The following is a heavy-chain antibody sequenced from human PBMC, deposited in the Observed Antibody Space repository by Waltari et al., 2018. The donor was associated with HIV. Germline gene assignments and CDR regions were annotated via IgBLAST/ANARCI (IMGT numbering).Heavy chain of an antibody. J-gene: IGHJ5*02. CDR3: AREWGTLMVAWFDP. CDR1: GYSISSGHF. CDR2: MFHNGST. D-gene: IGHD3-10*01. Sequence: QVQLQESGPGLVKPSETLSLTCAVPGYSISSGHFWGWNRQPPGKALEWIGSMFHNGSTYYNPSLKSRVTISVDTSKNQFSLKLSSVTSADTAIYYCAREWGTLMVAWFDPWGQGTLVTVSS. V-gene: IGHV4-38-2*02.